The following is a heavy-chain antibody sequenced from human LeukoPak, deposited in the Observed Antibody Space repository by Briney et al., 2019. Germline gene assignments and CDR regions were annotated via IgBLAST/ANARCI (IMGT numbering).Heavy chain of an antibody. CDR2: IYSGGRT. Sequence: PGGSLRLSCAASGFSVSSNYMNWVRQAPGKGLDWVSVIYSGGRTYYTDSVKGRFTISRDNSKNTLYLQMNSLRAEDTAVYYCARVHRGYSYGRLDYWGQGTLVTVSS. CDR3: ARVHRGYSYGRLDY. CDR1: GFSVSSNY. D-gene: IGHD5-18*01. V-gene: IGHV3-53*01. J-gene: IGHJ4*02.